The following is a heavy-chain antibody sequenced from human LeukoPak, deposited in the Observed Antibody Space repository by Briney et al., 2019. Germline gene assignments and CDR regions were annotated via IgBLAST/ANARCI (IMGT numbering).Heavy chain of an antibody. V-gene: IGHV1-8*03. CDR3: ARGRRSGGYFGYYYYMDV. J-gene: IGHJ6*03. CDR1: GYTFTSYD. Sequence: ASVKVSCKASGYTFTSYDINWVRQATGQGLEWMGWMNPNSGNAGYAQKFQGRVTITRNTSISTAYMELSSLRSEDTAVYYCARGRRSGGYFGYYYYMDVWGKGTTVTVSS. D-gene: IGHD1-26*01. CDR2: MNPNSGNA.